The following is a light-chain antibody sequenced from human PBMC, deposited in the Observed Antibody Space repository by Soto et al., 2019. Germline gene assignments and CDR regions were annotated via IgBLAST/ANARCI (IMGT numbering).Light chain of an antibody. CDR3: QQLDSYPLT. CDR2: AAS. V-gene: IGKV1-9*01. J-gene: IGKJ4*01. CDR1: QGISSY. Sequence: IQLTQSPSSLSASVGDRVTITCRASQGISSYLAWYQQKPGKAPKLLIYAASTLQGGVTSRFSGSGSGTDFTLTISSLQPEDFATYYCQQLDSYPLTFGGGTKVEIK.